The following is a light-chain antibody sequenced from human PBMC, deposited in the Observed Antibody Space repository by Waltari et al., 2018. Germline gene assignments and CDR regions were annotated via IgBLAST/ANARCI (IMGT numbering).Light chain of an antibody. Sequence: EIVMTQSPATLSLSPGERATLSCRASQSVNINLAWYPQKPGQGPRLLIYGASTRATAIPARFSGSGSGTEFTLTISSLQSEDFAVYYCQQYNNWPPWTFGQGTKVEIK. CDR1: QSVNIN. CDR3: QQYNNWPPWT. J-gene: IGKJ1*01. CDR2: GAS. V-gene: IGKV3-15*01.